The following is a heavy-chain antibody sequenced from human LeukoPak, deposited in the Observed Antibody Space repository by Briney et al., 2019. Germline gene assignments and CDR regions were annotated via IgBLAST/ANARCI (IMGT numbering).Heavy chain of an antibody. CDR1: GGSISSGNYY. Sequence: PSETLSLTCTVSGGSISSGNYYYSWIRQPAGKGLEWIGRIYTSGSTNYNPSLKSRVTMSVDTSKNQFSLKLSSVTAADTAVYYCAREPVWFGESPDSIDYWGQGTLVTVSS. CDR2: IYTSGST. J-gene: IGHJ4*02. D-gene: IGHD3-10*01. CDR3: AREPVWFGESPDSIDY. V-gene: IGHV4-61*02.